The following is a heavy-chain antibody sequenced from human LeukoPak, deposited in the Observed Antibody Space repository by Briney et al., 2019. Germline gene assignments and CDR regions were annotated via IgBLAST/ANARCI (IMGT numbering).Heavy chain of an antibody. CDR3: ARDPGDMGYFDY. J-gene: IGHJ4*02. Sequence: GASVKVSCKASGYTFTGYYMHWVRQAPGQGLEGMGWINPNSCGTNYAQKFQGRVTMTRDTLISTAHVELSRLRSDDTAVYYCARDPGDMGYFDYWGQGTLVTVSS. D-gene: IGHD7-27*01. V-gene: IGHV1-2*02. CDR1: GYTFTGYY. CDR2: INPNSCGT.